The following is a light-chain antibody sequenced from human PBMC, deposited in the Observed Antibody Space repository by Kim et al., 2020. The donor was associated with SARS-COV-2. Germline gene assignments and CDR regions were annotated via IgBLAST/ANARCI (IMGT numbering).Light chain of an antibody. J-gene: IGKJ2*01. CDR1: QCVCSHC. Sequence: SPGESATLPRRTRQCVCSHCLAWDHQKPGQAPRLLIYSVSNSATGIPDRFSGSGSGTDFPLTISRLEPEDFAVYYCQQYGIAPPYTFGQGTKLEIK. V-gene: IGKV3-20*01. CDR3: QQYGIAPPYT. CDR2: SVS.